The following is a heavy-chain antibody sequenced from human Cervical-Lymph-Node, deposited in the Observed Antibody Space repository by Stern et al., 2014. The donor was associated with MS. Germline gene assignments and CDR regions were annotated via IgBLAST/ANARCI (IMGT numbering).Heavy chain of an antibody. CDR1: GGFISSGSYY. CDR3: ARQIWYSSSSGNHFFDY. V-gene: IGHV4-39*02. CDR2: IYYDGNT. J-gene: IGHJ4*02. Sequence: QLQLQESGPGLVKPSETLSLTCTVSGGFISSGSYYWGWIRQPPGKGLEWIGNIYYDGNTYYNPSLKGRVAMSVGASQTHFSLQLRSVTAADTAVYYCARQIWYSSSSGNHFFDYWGQGTLVAVSS. D-gene: IGHD6-6*01.